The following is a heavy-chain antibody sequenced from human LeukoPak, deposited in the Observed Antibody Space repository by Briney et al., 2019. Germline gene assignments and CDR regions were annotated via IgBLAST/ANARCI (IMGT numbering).Heavy chain of an antibody. Sequence: PGGSLRLSCAASGFTFSSDAMSWVRQAPGKGREWVSAISGSGGSTYYADSVKGRFTISRDNSKNTLYLQMNSLSAEDTAVYYCAKDSSLLSYSYGMDVWGQGTTVTVSS. J-gene: IGHJ6*02. CDR1: GFTFSSDA. V-gene: IGHV3-23*01. CDR3: AKDSSLLSYSYGMDV. CDR2: ISGSGGST. D-gene: IGHD2-2*01.